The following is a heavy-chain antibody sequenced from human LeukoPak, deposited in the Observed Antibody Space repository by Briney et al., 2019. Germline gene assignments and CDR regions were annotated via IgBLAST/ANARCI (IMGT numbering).Heavy chain of an antibody. CDR1: GFTFSSYS. CDR2: ISSSSSYI. CDR3: ARSLFSSPFDY. Sequence: GGSLRLSCAASGFTFSSYSMNWVRQAPGKGLEWASSISSSSSYIYYADSVKGRFTISRDNAKNSLYLQMNSLRAEDTAVYYCARSLFSSPFDYWGQGTLVTVFS. D-gene: IGHD6-13*01. V-gene: IGHV3-21*01. J-gene: IGHJ4*02.